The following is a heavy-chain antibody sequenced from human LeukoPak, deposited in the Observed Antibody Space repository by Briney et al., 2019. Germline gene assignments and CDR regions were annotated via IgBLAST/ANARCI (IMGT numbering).Heavy chain of an antibody. V-gene: IGHV3-48*03. Sequence: GGSLRLSCAASGFTFSSYEMNWVRQAPGKGLEWVSYISSSGSTIYYADSVKGRFTISRDSAKNSLYLQMNSLRAEDMALYYCAKDIGDYAAFDIWGQGTMVTVSS. CDR1: GFTFSSYE. J-gene: IGHJ3*02. CDR2: ISSSGSTI. CDR3: AKDIGDYAAFDI. D-gene: IGHD4-17*01.